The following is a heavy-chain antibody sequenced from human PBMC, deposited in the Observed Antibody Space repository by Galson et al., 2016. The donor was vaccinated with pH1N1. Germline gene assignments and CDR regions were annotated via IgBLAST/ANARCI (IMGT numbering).Heavy chain of an antibody. CDR1: GGSLSGHY. V-gene: IGHV4-4*07. Sequence: ETLSLTCTVSGGSLSGHYWSWIRQSAEKGLEWLGGVASLWTTQYHPSVPGRVPLSTDTSRSQFSLRLNFVTAADTALYFCAKDGRDTDSYYFYSMDVWGQGIAVTVSS. CDR2: VASLWTT. J-gene: IGHJ6*02. CDR3: AKDGRDTDSYYFYSMDV. D-gene: IGHD2-8*01.